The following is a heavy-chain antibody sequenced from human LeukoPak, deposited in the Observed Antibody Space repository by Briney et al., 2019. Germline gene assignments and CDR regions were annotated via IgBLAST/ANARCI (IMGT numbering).Heavy chain of an antibody. D-gene: IGHD3-16*01. CDR2: IKKDGSEK. J-gene: IGHJ3*02. Sequence: GGSLRLSCAASGFTFSSYSMNWVRQAPGKGLEWVANIKKDGSEKYYVDSVKGRFTISRDNAKNSLYLQMNSLRAEDTALYYCAKDFHRLGEFDAFDIWGQGTMVTVSS. CDR1: GFTFSSYS. V-gene: IGHV3-7*03. CDR3: AKDFHRLGEFDAFDI.